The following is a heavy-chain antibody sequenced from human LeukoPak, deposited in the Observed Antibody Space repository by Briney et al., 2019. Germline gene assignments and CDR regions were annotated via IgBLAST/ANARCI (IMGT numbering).Heavy chain of an antibody. CDR3: ARCLYGSGSYYYQDWFDP. CDR1: GYTFISYG. D-gene: IGHD3-10*01. CDR2: INAYNGNT. J-gene: IGHJ5*02. Sequence: ASVKVSCKASGYTFISYGISWVRQAPGQGLEWMGWINAYNGNTNYAQKLQGRVTMTTDTSTSTAYMELRSLRSDDTAVYYCARCLYGSGSYYYQDWFDPWGQGTLVTVSS. V-gene: IGHV1-18*04.